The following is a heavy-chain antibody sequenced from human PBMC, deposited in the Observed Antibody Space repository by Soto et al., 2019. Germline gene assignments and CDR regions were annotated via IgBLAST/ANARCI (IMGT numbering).Heavy chain of an antibody. J-gene: IGHJ5*02. CDR1: GYSFTGYW. CDR2: IDPSDSYT. V-gene: IGHV5-10-1*01. CDR3: ARTEQLGFFEWGSRNWFDP. Sequence: GESLKISCKGSGYSFTGYWISWVRQMPGKGLEWMGRIDPSDSYTNYSPSFQGHVTISADKSISTAYLQWSSLKASDTAMYYCARTEQLGFFEWGSRNWFDPWCQETLLTVSS. D-gene: IGHD3-3*01.